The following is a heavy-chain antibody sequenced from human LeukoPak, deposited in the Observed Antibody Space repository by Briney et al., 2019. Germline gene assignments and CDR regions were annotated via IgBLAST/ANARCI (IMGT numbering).Heavy chain of an antibody. CDR3: ARDFQDTAMVTFAY. CDR2: IWYDGSNK. J-gene: IGHJ4*02. V-gene: IGHV3-33*01. D-gene: IGHD5-18*01. Sequence: GRSLRLSCAASGFTFSSYGMHWVRQAPDKGLEWVAVIWYDGSNKYYADSVKGRFTISRDNSKNTLYLQMNSLRAEDTAVYYCARDFQDTAMVTFAYWGQRGLVSVSS. CDR1: GFTFSSYG.